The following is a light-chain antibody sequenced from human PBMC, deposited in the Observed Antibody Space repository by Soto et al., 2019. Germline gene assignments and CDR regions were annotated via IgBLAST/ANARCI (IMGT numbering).Light chain of an antibody. CDR2: SNN. CDR1: SPTIGRIP. V-gene: IGLV1-44*01. J-gene: IGLJ2*01. CDR3: AAWDDSLNGVV. Sequence: QSVLTQPPSASGTPGNRVTIPCLETSPTIGRIPVNGNQQLPGTAPKLLIYSNNHRPSGVPDRFSGSKSGTSASLAISGLQSEDEADYYCAAWDDSLNGVVFGGGTKLTVL.